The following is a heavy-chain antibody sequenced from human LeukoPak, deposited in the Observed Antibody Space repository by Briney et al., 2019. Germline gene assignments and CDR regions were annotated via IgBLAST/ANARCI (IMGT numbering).Heavy chain of an antibody. V-gene: IGHV4-34*01. D-gene: IGHD5-18*01. J-gene: IGHJ5*02. CDR3: APRGDIEHSYGFGKWFDP. Sequence: SETLSLTCAVYGGSFSGYYWSWIRQPPGKGLEWIGEINHSGSTDYNASLKSRVTISVDTSKNQFSLRLSSVTAADTAVYYCAPRGDIEHSYGFGKWFDPWGQGTRVTVSS. CDR1: GGSFSGYY. CDR2: INHSGST.